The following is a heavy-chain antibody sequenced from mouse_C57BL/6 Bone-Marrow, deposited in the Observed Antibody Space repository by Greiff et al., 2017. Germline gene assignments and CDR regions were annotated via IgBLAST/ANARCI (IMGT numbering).Heavy chain of an antibody. CDR2: IDPSDSYT. J-gene: IGHJ1*03. CDR3: ARYYGSSYWYFDV. Sequence: QVQLQQPGAELVKPGASVKLSCKASGYTFTSYWMQWVKQRPGQGLEWIGEIDPSDSYTNYNQKFKDKATLTADKSSSTAYMQLSSLTSEDSAVYYCARYYGSSYWYFDVWGTGTTVTVSS. V-gene: IGHV1-50*01. D-gene: IGHD1-1*01. CDR1: GYTFTSYW.